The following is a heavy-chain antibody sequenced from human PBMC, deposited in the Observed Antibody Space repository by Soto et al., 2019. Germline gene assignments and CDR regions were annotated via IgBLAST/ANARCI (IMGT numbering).Heavy chain of an antibody. CDR3: AKVRYDFWSVTPLGYYYGMDV. CDR2: ISYDGSNK. Sequence: PGGYLRLSCAASGFTFSSYGMHWVRQAPGKGLEWVAVISYDGSNKYYADSVKGRFTISRDNSKNTLYLQMNSLRAEDTAVYYCAKVRYDFWSVTPLGYYYGMDVWGQGTTVTVSS. J-gene: IGHJ6*02. CDR1: GFTFSSYG. D-gene: IGHD3-3*01. V-gene: IGHV3-30*18.